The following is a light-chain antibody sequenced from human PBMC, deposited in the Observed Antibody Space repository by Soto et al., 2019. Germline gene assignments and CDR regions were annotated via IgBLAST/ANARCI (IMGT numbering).Light chain of an antibody. CDR3: QQYGASPWT. J-gene: IGKJ1*01. CDR2: GAS. V-gene: IGKV3-20*01. CDR1: QSVSSSY. Sequence: EIVLTQSPGTLSLSPGERVTLYCRASQSVSSSYLAWYQQKPGQAPRLLIYGASGRATGIPDRFSGSGSGTDFTLTISRLEPEDSAVYYCQQYGASPWTFGQGTKVDIK.